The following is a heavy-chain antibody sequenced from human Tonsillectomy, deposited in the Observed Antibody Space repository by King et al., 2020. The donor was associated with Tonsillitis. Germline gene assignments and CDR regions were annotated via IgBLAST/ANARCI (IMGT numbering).Heavy chain of an antibody. CDR2: ISYDGSNK. CDR1: GFTFGSNA. V-gene: IGHV3-30-3*01. CDR3: ATSGGLQYPCFDY. J-gene: IGHJ4*02. D-gene: IGHD4-11*01. Sequence: VQLVESGGGVVQPRRSLRLSCAASGFTFGSNAMHWVRQAPGKGLEWVAVISYDGSNKYYSDSVKGRFTISRDNSKTTLYLQMHSLRAEDTSVYYCATSGGLQYPCFDYWGQGTLVTVSS.